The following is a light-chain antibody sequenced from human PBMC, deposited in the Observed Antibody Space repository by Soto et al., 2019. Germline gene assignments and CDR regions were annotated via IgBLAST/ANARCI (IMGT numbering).Light chain of an antibody. CDR2: WPS. CDR3: QQYINDLPA. V-gene: IGKV4-1*01. Sequence: IVMTQSPESLALSLGERATINCKSSQTLLYFANNLNYLAWYQQKPGQPPRLLIYWPSTRESGVPDRFSGSGSGTDFTLTISSLQAEDVAVYYCQQYINDLPAFGQGTKVEIK. J-gene: IGKJ1*01. CDR1: QTLLYFANNLNY.